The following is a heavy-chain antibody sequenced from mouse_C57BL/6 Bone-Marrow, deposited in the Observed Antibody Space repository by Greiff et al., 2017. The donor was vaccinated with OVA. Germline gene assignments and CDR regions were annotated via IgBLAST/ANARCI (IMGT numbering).Heavy chain of an antibody. J-gene: IGHJ4*01. CDR2: ISSGGDYI. V-gene: IGHV5-9-1*02. CDR1: GFTFSSYA. CDR3: TRLLDAMDY. Sequence: VMLVESGEGLVKPGGSLKLSCAASGFTFSSYAMSWVRQTPEKRLEWVAYISSGGDYIYYAETVKGRFTISRDNARNTLYLQMSSRKSEDTAMYYCTRLLDAMDYWGQGTSVTVSS. D-gene: IGHD2-1*01.